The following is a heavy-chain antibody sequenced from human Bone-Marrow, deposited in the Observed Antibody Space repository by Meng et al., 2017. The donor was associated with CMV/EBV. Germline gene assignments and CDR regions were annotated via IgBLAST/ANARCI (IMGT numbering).Heavy chain of an antibody. CDR3: ARDPHSNGYGNY. CDR2: IYYSGST. V-gene: IGHV4-39*02. Sequence: SETLSLTCTVSGGSISNSSYYWGWIRQPPGKGLEWIGSIYYSGSTYYNPSLKSRVTISVDTSKNQFSLKLSSVTAADTAVYYCARDPHSNGYGNYWGQGTRVTGSS. J-gene: IGHJ4*02. CDR1: GGSISNSSYY. D-gene: IGHD3-22*01.